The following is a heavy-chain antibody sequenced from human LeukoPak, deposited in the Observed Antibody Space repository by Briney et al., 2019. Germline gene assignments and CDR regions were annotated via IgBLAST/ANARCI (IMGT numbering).Heavy chain of an antibody. V-gene: IGHV3-23*01. CDR2: IYENGGTT. D-gene: IGHD2-21*01. J-gene: IGHJ4*02. CDR1: GFTFRSHA. Sequence: GGSLRLSCVGSGFTFRSHAMSWVRQAPEKELEFVSGIYENGGTTYYADSVKGRFPISRDNSKNTLYLQMDSLRGEDTAVYYCAKDFRIGYSAHFDYWGQGALVTVSS. CDR3: AKDFRIGYSAHFDY.